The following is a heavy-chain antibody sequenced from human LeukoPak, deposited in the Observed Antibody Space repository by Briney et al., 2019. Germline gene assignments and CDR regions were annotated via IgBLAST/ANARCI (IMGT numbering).Heavy chain of an antibody. Sequence: PGGSLRLSCAASGFTFSSYAMHWVRQAPGKGLEWVAVIKYDGSNKYYADSVKGRFTISRDNSKNTLYLQMNSLRAEDTAVYYCAGAANSSSWCEDYWGRGTRVSVSS. V-gene: IGHV3-30-3*01. CDR2: IKYDGSNK. J-gene: IGHJ4*02. CDR3: AGAANSSSWCEDY. D-gene: IGHD6-13*01. CDR1: GFTFSSYA.